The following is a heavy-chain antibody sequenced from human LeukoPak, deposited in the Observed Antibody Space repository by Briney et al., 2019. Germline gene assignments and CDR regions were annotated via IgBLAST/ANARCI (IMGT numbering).Heavy chain of an antibody. CDR2: IKQDGSER. Sequence: GGSLRLSRSDSRFTLSSPWMSLVRQAPRKGREWVANIKQDGSERYTADSLKGRFTISRDNDKKLVFLQMNSLRVDDTAVYYCARVGPSYYYYYMDAWGNGTTVIVSS. V-gene: IGHV3-7*01. CDR3: ARVGPSYYYYYMDA. J-gene: IGHJ6*03. CDR1: RFTLSSPW.